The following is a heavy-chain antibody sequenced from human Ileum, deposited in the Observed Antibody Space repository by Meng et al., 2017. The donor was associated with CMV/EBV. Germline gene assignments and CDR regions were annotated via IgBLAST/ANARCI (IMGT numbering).Heavy chain of an antibody. CDR3: TKHPFSTSVT. V-gene: IGHV3-30*02. D-gene: IGHD2-2*01. CDR2: IYRDSRHK. J-gene: IGHJ5*02. CDR1: DFIFSSYD. Sequence: QVHLVESGGGVVQPWGSLRLSCTASDFIFSSYDMHWVRQAPGRGPQWVAFIYRDSRHKEYLDSVRGRFTISRDNSKNTMYLQMNSLRVEDTALYFCTKHPFSTSVTWGQGTLVTVSS.